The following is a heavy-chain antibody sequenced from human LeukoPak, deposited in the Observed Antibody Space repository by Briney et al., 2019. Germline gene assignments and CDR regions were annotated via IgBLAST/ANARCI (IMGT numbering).Heavy chain of an antibody. D-gene: IGHD6-13*01. J-gene: IGHJ4*02. CDR3: ARGTAAAGTGFDY. CDR1: GGSSSSSSYY. V-gene: IGHV4-39*01. Sequence: SETLSLTGTGSGGSSSSSSYYWGWIRQPPGEVLEWIGSGYYSGSAYYNPSRNSRVTISLDRSKNQFSLRLSSVTAADTSVYYCARGTAAAGTGFDYWGQGTLVTVSS. CDR2: GYYSGSA.